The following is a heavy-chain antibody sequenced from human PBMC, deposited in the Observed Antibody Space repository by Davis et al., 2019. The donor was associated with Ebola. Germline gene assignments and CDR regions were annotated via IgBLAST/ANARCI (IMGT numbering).Heavy chain of an antibody. V-gene: IGHV3-66*01. CDR1: GGSISSSSYY. J-gene: IGHJ6*02. CDR2: IYSGGST. CDR3: ARVGASGSRYYYYYGMDV. Sequence: ETLSLTCTVSGGSISSSSYYWGWFRQAPGKGLEWVSVIYSGGSTYYADSVKGRFTISRDNSKNTLYLQMNSLRAEDTAVYYCARVGASGSRYYYYYGMDVWGQGTTVTVSS. D-gene: IGHD1-26*01.